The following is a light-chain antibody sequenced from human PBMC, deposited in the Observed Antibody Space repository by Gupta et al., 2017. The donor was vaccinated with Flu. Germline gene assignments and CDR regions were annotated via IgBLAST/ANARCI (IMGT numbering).Light chain of an antibody. V-gene: IGLV6-57*01. Sequence: VTISCTRSSGSIAGNYVQWFQQRPGSSPINVIYEDNKRPSGVPDRFSGSVDSSSNSASLTISGLKTEDEADYYCQSFDSNSHQVFGGGTKLTVL. J-gene: IGLJ2*01. CDR2: EDN. CDR3: QSFDSNSHQV. CDR1: SGSIAGNY.